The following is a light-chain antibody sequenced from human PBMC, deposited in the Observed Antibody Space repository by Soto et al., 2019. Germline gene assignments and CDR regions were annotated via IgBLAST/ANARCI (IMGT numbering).Light chain of an antibody. CDR3: SSYAGSNNLV. J-gene: IGLJ1*01. CDR1: SSDIAYYKY. V-gene: IGLV2-8*01. Sequence: QSALTQPPSASGSPGQSVTISCTGTSSDIAYYKYVSWYQQHPGKAPKLILYEVSERPSGVPDRFSGSKSGNTASLTVSGLQAEDEALYYCSSYAGSNNLVFGTGTKLTVL. CDR2: EVS.